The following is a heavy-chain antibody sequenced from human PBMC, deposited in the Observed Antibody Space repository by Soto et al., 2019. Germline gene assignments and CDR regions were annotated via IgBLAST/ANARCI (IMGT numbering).Heavy chain of an antibody. CDR1: GGSISSSSYY. J-gene: IGHJ3*02. Sequence: SETLSLTCSVSGGSISSSSYYWFWIRHPPGKGLEWIGSIYYSGSTYYNPSLKSRVTISVDTSKNQFSLKLSSVTAADTAVYYCARHPSRVGQYYYDSSGYLDAFDIWGQGTMVTVSS. D-gene: IGHD3-22*01. V-gene: IGHV4-39*01. CDR3: ARHPSRVGQYYYDSSGYLDAFDI. CDR2: IYYSGST.